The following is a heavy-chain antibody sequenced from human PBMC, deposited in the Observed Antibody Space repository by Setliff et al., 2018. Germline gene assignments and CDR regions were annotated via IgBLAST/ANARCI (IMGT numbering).Heavy chain of an antibody. Sequence: SSETLSLTCAVSGFSITSGYYWGWIRQAAGKGLERIGSLYHSGTTYYNPSLKRRVTISLDTSKNHFSLNLNSVTAADTAVYFCARHLSHCTMTTCYNNWFDPWGQGTLVTVSS. CDR2: LYHSGTT. CDR1: GFSITSGYY. V-gene: IGHV4-38-2*01. J-gene: IGHJ5*02. CDR3: ARHLSHCTMTTCYNNWFDP. D-gene: IGHD2-2*02.